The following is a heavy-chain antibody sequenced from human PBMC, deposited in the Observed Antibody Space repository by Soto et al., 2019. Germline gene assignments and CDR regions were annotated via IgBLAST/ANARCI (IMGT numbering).Heavy chain of an antibody. D-gene: IGHD3-10*01. J-gene: IGHJ4*02. V-gene: IGHV1-18*01. CDR2: ISPYKGNT. CDR1: GYTFTSCG. CDR3: ARDLDGSGSYYTDY. Sequence: ASVKVSCKASGYTFTSCGIAWVRQAPGQGLEWMGWISPYKGNTHYAQKFQGRVTMTTDTSTSTAYMELRSLRSDDTAVYYCARDLDGSGSYYTDYWGQGTLVTVSP.